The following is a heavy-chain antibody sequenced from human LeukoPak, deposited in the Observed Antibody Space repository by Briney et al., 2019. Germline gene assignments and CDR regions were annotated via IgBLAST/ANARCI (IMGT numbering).Heavy chain of an antibody. D-gene: IGHD3-10*01. V-gene: IGHV4-39*07. J-gene: IGHJ5*02. Sequence: SETLSLTCTVSGGSISSSSHYWGWIRQPPGKGLEWIGSIYFSGSTDYNPSLKSRVSISIDTSKNQFSLKLSSVTAADTAVYYCARTMVRGRGWFDPWGQGTLVTVSS. CDR1: GGSISSSSHY. CDR3: ARTMVRGRGWFDP. CDR2: IYFSGST.